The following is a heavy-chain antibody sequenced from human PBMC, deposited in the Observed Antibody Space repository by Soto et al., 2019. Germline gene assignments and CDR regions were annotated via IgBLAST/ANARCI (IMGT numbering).Heavy chain of an antibody. CDR3: ARGKYCSGGSCYSGVWFDP. J-gene: IGHJ5*02. D-gene: IGHD2-15*01. Sequence: QVQLQQWGAGLLKPSETLSLTCAVYGGSFSGYYWSWIRQPPGKGLEWFGEINHSGSTNYNPSLKSRVTISVDTSKNQFSLKLSSVTAADTAVYYCARGKYCSGGSCYSGVWFDPWGQGTLVTVSS. CDR2: INHSGST. CDR1: GGSFSGYY. V-gene: IGHV4-34*01.